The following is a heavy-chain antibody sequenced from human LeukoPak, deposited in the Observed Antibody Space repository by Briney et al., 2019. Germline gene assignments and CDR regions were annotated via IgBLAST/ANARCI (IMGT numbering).Heavy chain of an antibody. CDR2: IIPIFGTA. Sequence: ASVRVSCKASGGTFISYAISWVRQAPGQGLEWMGGIIPIFGTANYAQKFQGRVTITADESTSTAYMELSSLRSEDTAVYYCARNPAYCGGDCFSVYYYGMDVWGQGTTVTVSS. J-gene: IGHJ6*02. V-gene: IGHV1-69*13. D-gene: IGHD2-21*02. CDR1: GGTFISYA. CDR3: ARNPAYCGGDCFSVYYYGMDV.